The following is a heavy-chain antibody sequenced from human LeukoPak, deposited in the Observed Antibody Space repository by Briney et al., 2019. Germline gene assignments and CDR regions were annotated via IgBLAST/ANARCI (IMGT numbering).Heavy chain of an antibody. Sequence: ASVRVSCTASGYTFRGYYMHWVRQAPGQGLEWMGWINPNCGGTNYAQKFQGRVTMTRDTSISTAYMEMSSLRSDDTAVYYCARERSGANRYGYWEYWGQGTLVTVSS. CDR1: GYTFRGYY. CDR3: ARERSGANRYGYWEY. CDR2: INPNCGGT. J-gene: IGHJ4*02. V-gene: IGHV1-2*02. D-gene: IGHD5-18*01.